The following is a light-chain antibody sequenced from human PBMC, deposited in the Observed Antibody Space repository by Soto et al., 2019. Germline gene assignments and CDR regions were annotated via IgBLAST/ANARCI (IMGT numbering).Light chain of an antibody. CDR3: SSYTSSSSLGV. Sequence: QSVLTQPASVSGSPGQSITISCTGTSSDVGGYNYVSWYQQHPGKAPKLMIYEVSNRPSGVSNRFSGSKSDNTASLTISGLQAEDEADYYCSSYTSSSSLGVLGTVNKVTV. CDR2: EVS. CDR1: SSDVGGYNY. V-gene: IGLV2-14*01. J-gene: IGLJ1*01.